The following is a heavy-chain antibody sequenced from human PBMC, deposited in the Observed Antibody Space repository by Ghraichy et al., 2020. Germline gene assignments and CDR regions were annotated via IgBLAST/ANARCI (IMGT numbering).Heavy chain of an antibody. Sequence: GSLRLSCAASGFTFSDHWMTWVRQAPGKGLEWVANIKKDGSEKYYVDSVKGRFTISRDNAENSLYLQMNSLRAEDTAVYYCARDLGGGWYFDYWGQGALVTVSS. J-gene: IGHJ4*02. CDR2: IKKDGSEK. CDR1: GFTFSDHW. V-gene: IGHV3-7*01. D-gene: IGHD6-19*01. CDR3: ARDLGGGWYFDY.